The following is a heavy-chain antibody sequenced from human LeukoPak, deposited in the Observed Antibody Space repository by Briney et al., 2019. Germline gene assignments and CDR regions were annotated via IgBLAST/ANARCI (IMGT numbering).Heavy chain of an antibody. CDR3: ARAIPGGDCPLDY. V-gene: IGHV3-7*03. CDR2: IKQDGSEK. D-gene: IGHD2-21*02. CDR1: GFTFSSYW. Sequence: GGSLRLSCAASGFTFSSYWMSWVRQAPGKGLEWVANIKQDGSEKYYVDSVKGRFTISRDNAKNSLYLQMNSLRAEDTAVYYCARAIPGGDCPLDYWGQGTLVTVSS. J-gene: IGHJ4*02.